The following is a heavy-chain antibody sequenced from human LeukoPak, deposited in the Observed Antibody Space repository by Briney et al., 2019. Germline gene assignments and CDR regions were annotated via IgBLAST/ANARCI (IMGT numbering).Heavy chain of an antibody. J-gene: IGHJ4*02. Sequence: GGCLRLSCAASGFTFSTYTMNWVRQAPGKGLEWVSSINNRGNYIYYTESVRGRFTISRDNANNSLYLQMNSLRAEDTALYYCTREDGLVGTNSAFDFGGQGILVTVSS. D-gene: IGHD1-26*01. CDR1: GFTFSTYT. V-gene: IGHV3-21*01. CDR3: TREDGLVGTNSAFDF. CDR2: INNRGNYI.